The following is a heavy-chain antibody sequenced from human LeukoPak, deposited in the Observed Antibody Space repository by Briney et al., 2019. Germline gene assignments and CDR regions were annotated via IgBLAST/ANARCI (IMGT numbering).Heavy chain of an antibody. V-gene: IGHV1-69*01. CDR1: GGTFSSYA. CDR3: ARGPPFGVVTNNWFDP. Sequence: GSPVKVSCKASGGTFSSYAISWVRQAPGQGLEWMGGIIPIFGTANYAQKFQGRVTITADESTSTAYMELSSLRSEDTAVYYCARGPPFGVVTNNWFDPWGQGTLVTVSS. CDR2: IIPIFGTA. D-gene: IGHD3-3*01. J-gene: IGHJ5*02.